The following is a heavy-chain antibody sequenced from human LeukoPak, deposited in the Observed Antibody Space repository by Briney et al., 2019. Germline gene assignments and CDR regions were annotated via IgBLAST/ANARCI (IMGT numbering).Heavy chain of an antibody. Sequence: GGSLRLSCAASGFTFSSYAMGWVRQAPGKGLEWVSAISGSGGSTYYADSVRGRFTISRDNSKNTLYLQMNSLRAEDTAVYYCAKGPGWSSGSYFDYWGQGTLVTVSS. CDR2: ISGSGGST. D-gene: IGHD2-15*01. J-gene: IGHJ4*02. V-gene: IGHV3-23*01. CDR3: AKGPGWSSGSYFDY. CDR1: GFTFSSYA.